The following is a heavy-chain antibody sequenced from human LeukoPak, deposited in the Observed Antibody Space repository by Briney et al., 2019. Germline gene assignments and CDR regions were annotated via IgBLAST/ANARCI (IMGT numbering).Heavy chain of an antibody. CDR2: INPNSGGT. J-gene: IGHJ4*02. CDR3: ARGLRVRGPFFDY. CDR1: GYTFTGYY. V-gene: IGHV1-2*02. Sequence: ASVKVSCTASGYTFTGYYIHWVRQAPGQGLEWMGWINPNSGGTNYAQKFQGRVTMTRDTSISTAYMELSRLRSDDTAVYYCARGLRVRGPFFDYWGQGTLVTVSS. D-gene: IGHD2-8*01.